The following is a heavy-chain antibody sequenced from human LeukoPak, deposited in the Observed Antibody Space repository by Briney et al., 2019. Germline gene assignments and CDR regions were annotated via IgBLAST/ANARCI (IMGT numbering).Heavy chain of an antibody. CDR1: GGSTSSYY. J-gene: IGHJ2*01. CDR2: NYYSGST. D-gene: IGHD2-2*01. V-gene: IGHV4-59*01. Sequence: SETLSLTCTVSGGSTSSYYWSWIRQPPGKGLEWNGYNYYSGSTNYNPSLKSRVTISVDTSKNQFSLKLSSVTAADTAVYYCARFIVVVPAATPIGYFDLWGRGTLVTVSS. CDR3: ARFIVVVPAATPIGYFDL.